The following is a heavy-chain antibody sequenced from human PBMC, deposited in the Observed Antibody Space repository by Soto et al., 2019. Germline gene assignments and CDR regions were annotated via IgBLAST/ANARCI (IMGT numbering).Heavy chain of an antibody. J-gene: IGHJ5*02. Sequence: QVQLVESGGGVVQPGTSLRLSCEASGFTFSSYGIHWVRQAPGKGLEWVAVIWHDGSYKDYADYVKGRFTISRDNSKNTLYLEMNSLRAEDTAIYYCARDVKAVAGLDLWGQGTLVSVS. D-gene: IGHD6-19*01. V-gene: IGHV3-33*01. CDR1: GFTFSSYG. CDR2: IWHDGSYK. CDR3: ARDVKAVAGLDL.